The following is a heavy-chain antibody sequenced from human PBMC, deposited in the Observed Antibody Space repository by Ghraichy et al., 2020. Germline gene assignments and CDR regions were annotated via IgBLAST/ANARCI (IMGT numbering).Heavy chain of an antibody. J-gene: IGHJ6*02. D-gene: IGHD2-2*01. V-gene: IGHV3-53*01. CDR1: GFTVGSNY. CDR3: VISRGLHCSSTTCFMDV. CDR2: TYSGGRT. Sequence: LTCAASGFTVGSNYMSWVRQAPGKGLEWVSLTYSGGRTYYGDSVKGRFTVSRDNSKNTLYLQMNSVRAEDTAVYYCVISRGLHCSSTTCFMDVWGQGTTVTVSS.